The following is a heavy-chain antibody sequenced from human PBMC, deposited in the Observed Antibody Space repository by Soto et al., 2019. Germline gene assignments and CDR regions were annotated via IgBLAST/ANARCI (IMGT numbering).Heavy chain of an antibody. CDR2: ISYDGSNK. V-gene: IGHV3-30-3*01. Sequence: PGGSLRLSCAASGFTFNSYAMHWVRQAPGKGLEWVAVISYDGSNKYYADSVKGRFTISRDNSKNTLYLQMNSLRAEDTAVYYCARAHDYGGRFDYWGQGTLVTVSS. D-gene: IGHD4-17*01. CDR3: ARAHDYGGRFDY. CDR1: GFTFNSYA. J-gene: IGHJ4*02.